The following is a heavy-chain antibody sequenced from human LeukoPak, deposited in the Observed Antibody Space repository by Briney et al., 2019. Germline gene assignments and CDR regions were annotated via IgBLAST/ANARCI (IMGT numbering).Heavy chain of an antibody. CDR2: ISGSGGST. V-gene: IGHV3-23*01. CDR3: ARTGYSYGYFRDEYYFDY. Sequence: GGSLRLSCAASGFTFSSYAMSWVRQAPGKGLEWVSAISGSGGSTYYADSVKGRFTISRDNSKNTLYLQMNSLRAEDTAVYYCARTGYSYGYFRDEYYFDYWGQGTLVTVSS. D-gene: IGHD5-18*01. CDR1: GFTFSSYA. J-gene: IGHJ4*02.